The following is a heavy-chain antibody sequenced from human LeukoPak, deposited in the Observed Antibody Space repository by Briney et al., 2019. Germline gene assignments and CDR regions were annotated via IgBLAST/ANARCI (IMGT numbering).Heavy chain of an antibody. CDR1: GFTFSIYG. Sequence: GSLRLSCIASGFTFSIYGMHWVRQAPGKGLEWVAFIRYDGSNKYYADSVKGRFTISRDNSKNTLYLQMNSLRAEDTAVYYCAKDRGDSGWYLDFWGQGTLVTVSS. V-gene: IGHV3-30*02. CDR3: AKDRGDSGWYLDF. D-gene: IGHD6-19*01. CDR2: IRYDGSNK. J-gene: IGHJ4*02.